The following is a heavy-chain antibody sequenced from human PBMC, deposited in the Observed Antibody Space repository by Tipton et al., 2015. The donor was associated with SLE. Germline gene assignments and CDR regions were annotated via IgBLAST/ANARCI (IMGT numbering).Heavy chain of an antibody. CDR3: ARGGLTGGYYFDY. D-gene: IGHD7-27*01. Sequence: TLSLTCTVSGGSIRNYFWHWIRQPPGKGLEWIGYIYYSGSTKYHPSLKSRVTLSVDTSKNQFSLKLSSVTAADTAVYYCARGGLTGGYYFDYWGQGTLVTVSS. J-gene: IGHJ4*02. V-gene: IGHV4-59*01. CDR2: IYYSGST. CDR1: GGSIRNYF.